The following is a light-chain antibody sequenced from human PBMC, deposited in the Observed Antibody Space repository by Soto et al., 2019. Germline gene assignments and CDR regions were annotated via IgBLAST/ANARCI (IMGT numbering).Light chain of an antibody. CDR2: AAS. CDR3: RQSYSTLYS. CDR1: QTIRTY. V-gene: IGKV1-39*01. Sequence: DIQMTQSPSSLSASVGDRVTITCRASQTIRTYLNWYQQKPGKAPKLLIYAASSLQGGVPSRFSGSGSGTDFALTISCLQAEDFATYYCRQSYSTLYSFGQGTKLDIK. J-gene: IGKJ2*01.